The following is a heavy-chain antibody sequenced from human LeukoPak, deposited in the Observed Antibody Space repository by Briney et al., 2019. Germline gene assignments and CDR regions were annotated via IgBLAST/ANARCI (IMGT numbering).Heavy chain of an antibody. J-gene: IGHJ4*02. CDR3: ARHGYLDTAMVALDY. V-gene: IGHV4-34*01. CDR1: GGSFSGYY. D-gene: IGHD5-18*01. Sequence: PSETLSLTCAVYGGSFSGYYWGWIRQPPGKGLEWIGEINHSGSTNYNPSLKSRVTISVDTSKNQFSLKLSSVTAADTAVYYCARHGYLDTAMVALDYWGQGTLVTVSS. CDR2: INHSGST.